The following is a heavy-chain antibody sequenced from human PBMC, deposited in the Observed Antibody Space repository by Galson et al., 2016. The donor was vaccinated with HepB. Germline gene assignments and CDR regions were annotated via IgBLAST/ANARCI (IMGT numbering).Heavy chain of an antibody. CDR1: GFSVSSTY. J-gene: IGHJ4*02. D-gene: IGHD6-13*01. CDR2: IYAGGST. CDR3: VRDSAAAWGFFDH. V-gene: IGHV3-53*01. Sequence: SLRLSCAVSGFSVSSTYMTWVRKAPGKGLEWVSFIYAGGSTYYGDSAKGRFTISRDNSKNTLYLQMNSLRVEDTAVYYCVRDSAAAWGFFDHWGQGSLVTVSS.